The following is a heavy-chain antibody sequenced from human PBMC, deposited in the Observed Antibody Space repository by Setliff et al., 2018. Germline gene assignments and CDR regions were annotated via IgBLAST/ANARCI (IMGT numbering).Heavy chain of an antibody. V-gene: IGHV1-18*01. CDR3: ARGVTRDSIGYYRDEYFQH. CDR1: GYTFISYG. Sequence: GASVKVSCKTSGYTFISYGISWVRQAPGQGLEWMGWISPYNGDTRYAQKVQGRVTLTTDTSTNTGYMELRTLRSDDTAVYYCARGVTRDSIGYYRDEYFQHWGQGTLVTVSS. J-gene: IGHJ1*01. D-gene: IGHD3-22*01. CDR2: ISPYNGDT.